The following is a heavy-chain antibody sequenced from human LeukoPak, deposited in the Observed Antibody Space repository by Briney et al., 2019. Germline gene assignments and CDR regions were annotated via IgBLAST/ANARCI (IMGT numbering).Heavy chain of an antibody. J-gene: IGHJ4*02. CDR1: GGSISSSSYY. D-gene: IGHD3-10*01. CDR3: ARTYYGSGYDY. V-gene: IGHV4-39*01. Sequence: SETLSLTCTVSGGSISSSSYYWGWIRQPPGKGLEWIGSIYYSGCTYYNPSLKSRVTISVDTSKNQFSLKLSSVTAADTAVYYCARTYYGSGYDYWGQGTLVTVSS. CDR2: IYYSGCT.